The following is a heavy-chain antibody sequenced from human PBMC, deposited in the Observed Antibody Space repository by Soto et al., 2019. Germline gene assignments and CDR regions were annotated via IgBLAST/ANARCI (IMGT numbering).Heavy chain of an antibody. J-gene: IGHJ5*02. D-gene: IGHD6-6*01. V-gene: IGHV4-34*01. CDR1: GGSFSGYY. Sequence: SETLSLTCAVYGGSFSGYYWSWIRQPPGKGLEWIGEINHSGSTNYNPSLKSRVTISVDTSKHHFSLKLSSVTAADTAVYYCARGRGAARPLRPDGDSDNWFDPWGEGTLVTV. CDR2: INHSGST. CDR3: ARGRGAARPLRPDGDSDNWFDP.